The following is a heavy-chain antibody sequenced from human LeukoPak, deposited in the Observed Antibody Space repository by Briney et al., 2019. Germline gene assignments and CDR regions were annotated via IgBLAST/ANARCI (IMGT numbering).Heavy chain of an antibody. D-gene: IGHD2-2*01. CDR1: GFTVSSNY. CDR2: IYSGGST. CDR3: ARDNCSSTSCLFDY. J-gene: IGHJ4*02. V-gene: IGHV3-66*01. Sequence: GGSLRLSCAASGFTVSSNYMSWVRQAPGKGLEWVSVIYSGGSTYYADSVKGRFTISRDNSKNTLYLQMNSLRAEDTAVYYCARDNCSSTSCLFDYWGQGTLVTVSS.